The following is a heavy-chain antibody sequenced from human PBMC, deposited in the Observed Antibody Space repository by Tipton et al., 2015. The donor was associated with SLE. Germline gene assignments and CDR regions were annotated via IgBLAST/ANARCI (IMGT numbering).Heavy chain of an antibody. CDR1: GGSISSHY. CDR2: IYYSGGT. J-gene: IGHJ3*02. Sequence: TLSLTCTVSGGSISSHYWSWIRQPPGKGLEWIGYIYYSGGTNYNPSLKSRVTISVDTSKNQFSLKLSSVTAADTAVYYCARDPYMVRGVNDAFDIWGQGTMVTVSS. D-gene: IGHD3-10*01. CDR3: ARDPYMVRGVNDAFDI. V-gene: IGHV4-59*11.